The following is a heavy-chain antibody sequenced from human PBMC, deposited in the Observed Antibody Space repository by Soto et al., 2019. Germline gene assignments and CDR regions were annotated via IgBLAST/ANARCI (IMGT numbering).Heavy chain of an antibody. V-gene: IGHV3-23*01. D-gene: IGHD3-3*01. CDR1: GFTFSSYA. J-gene: IGHJ3*02. Sequence: EVQLLESGGGLVQPGGSLRLSCAASGFTFSSYAMSWVRQAPGKGLEWVSAISGSGGSTYYADSEKGRFTISRDNAKNTLYLQMNSLIAEDTAVYYCAKSPRITIFGVVNNDAFDIWGQGTMVTVSS. CDR2: ISGSGGST. CDR3: AKSPRITIFGVVNNDAFDI.